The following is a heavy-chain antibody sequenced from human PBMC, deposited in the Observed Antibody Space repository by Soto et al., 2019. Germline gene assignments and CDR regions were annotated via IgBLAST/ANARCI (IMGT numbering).Heavy chain of an antibody. Sequence: QVQMQESGPGLVKPSGTLSLTCTVSGDSMTRSVWWTWVRQPPGKGLEWIGEVFQTGNTNYNPSLKSRVTMSVDKSTNEFSLKVTSVTAADTAIYYCTRKAWVRFDYWGQGALVTVSS. V-gene: IGHV4-4*02. CDR1: GDSMTRSVW. CDR3: TRKAWVRFDY. CDR2: VFQTGNT. J-gene: IGHJ4*02. D-gene: IGHD7-27*01.